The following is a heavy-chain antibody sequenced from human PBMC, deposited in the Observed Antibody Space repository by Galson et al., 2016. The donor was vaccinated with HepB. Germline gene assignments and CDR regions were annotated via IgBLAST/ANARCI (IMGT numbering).Heavy chain of an antibody. J-gene: IGHJ4*02. CDR2: ISYSENI. Sequence: QPPGMGLEWVGNISYSENINYNPSLKSRATISIDTSKNHLSLKLTSVTVADTAVYFCVREIGGGSFDSWGQGTLLTVST. D-gene: IGHD3-10*01. CDR3: VREIGGGSFDS. V-gene: IGHV4-59*08.